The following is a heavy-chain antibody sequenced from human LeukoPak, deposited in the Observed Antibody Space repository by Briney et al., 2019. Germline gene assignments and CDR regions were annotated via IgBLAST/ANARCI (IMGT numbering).Heavy chain of an antibody. CDR1: GYTFTTLD. D-gene: IGHD2-15*01. CDR3: ARVDGSPDY. J-gene: IGHJ4*02. CDR2: INPNSGNR. Sequence: ASVKVSCTASGYTFTTLDINCVRQATGQGLEWMGWINPNSGNRGYAQKFQGRVTITRDTSISTAYMELSSLRSEDTAVYYCARVDGSPDYWGQGTLVTVSS. V-gene: IGHV1-8*03.